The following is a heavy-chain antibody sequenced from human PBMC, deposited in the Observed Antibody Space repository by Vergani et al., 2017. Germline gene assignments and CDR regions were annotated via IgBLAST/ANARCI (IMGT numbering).Heavy chain of an antibody. CDR1: GFTFDDYA. Sequence: EVQLVESGGGLVQPGRSLRLSCAASGFTFDDYAMHWVRQAPGKGLEWVSGISWNSGSIGYADSVKGRFTISRGNAKNSLYLQMNSLRAEDTALYYCAKASTIFGVVIGYYFDYWGQGTLVTVSS. D-gene: IGHD3-3*01. V-gene: IGHV3-9*01. J-gene: IGHJ4*02. CDR2: ISWNSGSI. CDR3: AKASTIFGVVIGYYFDY.